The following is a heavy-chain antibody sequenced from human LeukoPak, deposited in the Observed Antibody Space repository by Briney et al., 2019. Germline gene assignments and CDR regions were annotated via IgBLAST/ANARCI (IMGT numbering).Heavy chain of an antibody. V-gene: IGHV4-61*02. CDR3: ARDAEMGAAAGIFY. D-gene: IGHD6-13*01. CDR1: GGSISSGSYY. J-gene: IGHJ4*02. Sequence: SETLSLTCTVSGGSISSGSYYWSWIRQPAGKGLEWIGRFYTSGSIDYNPSLKSRVTISVDTSKNQFSLKLSSVTAADTAVYYCARDAEMGAAAGIFYWGQGTLVTVSS. CDR2: FYTSGSI.